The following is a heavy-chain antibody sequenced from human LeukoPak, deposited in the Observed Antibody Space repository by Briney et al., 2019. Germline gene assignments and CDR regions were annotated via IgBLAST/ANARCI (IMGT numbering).Heavy chain of an antibody. V-gene: IGHV1-46*01. Sequence: ASVKVSCKSSGYNFITYSFHWVRQAPGQGLEWMGVINPIGGTTIYAQNFQARVTMTRVLSTSTVYMEVSSLRSEDTAVYYCARSRGLPLDDWGQGTLVTVSS. J-gene: IGHJ4*02. CDR3: ARSRGLPLDD. CDR1: GYNFITYS. CDR2: INPIGGTT.